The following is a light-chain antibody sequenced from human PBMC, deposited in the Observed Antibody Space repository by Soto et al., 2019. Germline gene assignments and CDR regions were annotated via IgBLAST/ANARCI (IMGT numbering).Light chain of an antibody. CDR1: QSVSSN. CDR3: QQRYNWPPT. V-gene: IGKV3-11*01. Sequence: EIVMTHSPATLSVSPGERATLSCRASQSVSSNLAWYQQKPGQAPRLLIYGASHRATGIPARFSGSGSGTDFTLTINSLEPEDFALYYCQQRYNWPPTFGQGTKVDIK. CDR2: GAS. J-gene: IGKJ1*01.